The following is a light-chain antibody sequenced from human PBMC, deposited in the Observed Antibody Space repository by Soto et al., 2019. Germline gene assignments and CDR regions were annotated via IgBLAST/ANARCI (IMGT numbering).Light chain of an antibody. CDR1: QSVSYN. V-gene: IGKV3-15*01. Sequence: EMVMTQSPATVSVSPGERATLSCRASQSVSYNLAWYQQKPGQAPRLLIYGASTRATGIPARFSGSGSGTDFTLTISSLQSEDFAVYYCQQYNNWPLTFGGGTNLEI. CDR3: QQYNNWPLT. J-gene: IGKJ4*01. CDR2: GAS.